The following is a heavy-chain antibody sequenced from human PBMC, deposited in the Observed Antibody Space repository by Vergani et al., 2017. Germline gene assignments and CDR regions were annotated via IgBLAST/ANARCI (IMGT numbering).Heavy chain of an antibody. Sequence: QLQLQESGPGLVKPSETLSLTCTVSGGSISSGSYYWSWIRQPAGKGLEWIGRIYTSGSTNYNPSLKSRVTISVDTSKNQFSLKLSSVTAADTAVYYCAREGLSSGWYYAFDIWGQGTMVTVSS. CDR3: AREGLSSGWYYAFDI. J-gene: IGHJ3*02. CDR2: IYTSGST. D-gene: IGHD6-19*01. V-gene: IGHV4-61*02. CDR1: GGSISSGSYY.